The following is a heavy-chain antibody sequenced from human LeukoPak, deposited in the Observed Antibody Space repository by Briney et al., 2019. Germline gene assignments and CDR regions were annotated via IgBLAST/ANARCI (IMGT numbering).Heavy chain of an antibody. Sequence: SETLSLTCTVSGGSISSYYWSWIRQPPGKGLEWIGYIYYSGSTNYNPSLKSQVTISVDTSKNQFSLKLSSVTAADTAVYYCARGGLRLLDYWGQGTLVTVSS. CDR2: IYYSGST. CDR1: GGSISSYY. V-gene: IGHV4-59*01. CDR3: ARGGLRLLDY. D-gene: IGHD5-12*01. J-gene: IGHJ4*02.